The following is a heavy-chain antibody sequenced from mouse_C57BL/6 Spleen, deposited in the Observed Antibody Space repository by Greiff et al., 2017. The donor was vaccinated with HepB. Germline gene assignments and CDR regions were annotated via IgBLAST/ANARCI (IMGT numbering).Heavy chain of an antibody. CDR2: INPNNGGT. J-gene: IGHJ1*03. CDR1: GYTFTDYN. D-gene: IGHD2-1*01. V-gene: IGHV1-22*01. CDR3: ARGGNYVLYWYFDV. Sequence: VQLQQSGPELVKPGASVKMSCKASGYTFTDYNMHWVKQSHGKSLEWIGYINPNNGGTSYNQKFKGKATLTVNKSSSTAYMELRSLTSEDSAVYYCARGGNYVLYWYFDVWGTGTTVTVSS.